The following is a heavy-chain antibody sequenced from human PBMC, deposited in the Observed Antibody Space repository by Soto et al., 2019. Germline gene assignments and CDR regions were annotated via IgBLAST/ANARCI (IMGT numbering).Heavy chain of an antibody. D-gene: IGHD2-2*03. CDR3: ASGWMAAFDN. J-gene: IGHJ4*02. CDR2: IYYSGST. Sequence: PSETLSLTCNVSGDSIKTHYWSWIRQAPGKGLEWIGYIYYSGSTLYNPSLKRRVTISVDTAKNQFSLRLNSVTAADTAVYYCASGWMAAFDNWGQGTLVTVSS. CDR1: GDSIKTHY. V-gene: IGHV4-59*11.